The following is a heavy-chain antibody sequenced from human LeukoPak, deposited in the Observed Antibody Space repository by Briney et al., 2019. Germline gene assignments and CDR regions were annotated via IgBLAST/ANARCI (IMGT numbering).Heavy chain of an antibody. D-gene: IGHD2-2*01. V-gene: IGHV4-39*01. CDR2: VYYSGST. Sequence: PGGSLRLSCAASGFTFSSYSMNWVRQPPGKGLEWIGSVYYSGSTYYNPSLKSRVTISVDTSKNQFSLKVSSVTAADTAVYYCARPHCSSTTCYQSFDSWGQGTLVTVSS. CDR3: ARPHCSSTTCYQSFDS. J-gene: IGHJ4*02. CDR1: GFTFSSYSMN.